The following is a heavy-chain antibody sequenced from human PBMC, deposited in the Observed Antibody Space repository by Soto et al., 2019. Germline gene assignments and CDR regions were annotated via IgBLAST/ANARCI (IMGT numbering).Heavy chain of an antibody. Sequence: QVQLVQSGAEVKRRGSSMKVSCKASGGTFSSYAITWVRQAPGQGLEWMGGIIPIFGTANYAQKFQARVTITADESTSTAYMELSSLRSEDTAVYYCARDRGPSSGYYPYWFDPWGQGTLVTVSS. CDR2: IIPIFGTA. CDR1: GGTFSSYA. J-gene: IGHJ5*02. CDR3: ARDRGPSSGYYPYWFDP. D-gene: IGHD3-22*01. V-gene: IGHV1-69*12.